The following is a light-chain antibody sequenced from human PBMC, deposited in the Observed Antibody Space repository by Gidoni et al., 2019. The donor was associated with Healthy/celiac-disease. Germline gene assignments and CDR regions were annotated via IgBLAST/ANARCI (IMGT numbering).Light chain of an antibody. V-gene: IGKV1-33*01. CDR3: QHRNT. CDR2: DAS. J-gene: IGKJ4*01. CDR1: QDISNY. Sequence: DIQMTQSPSSLSASVGDRVTITCQATQDISNYLNWYQQKPGKAPKLLIYDASNLETGVPSRFSGSGSGTDFTFTISSRQPEDIATYYCQHRNTFGGGTKVEIK.